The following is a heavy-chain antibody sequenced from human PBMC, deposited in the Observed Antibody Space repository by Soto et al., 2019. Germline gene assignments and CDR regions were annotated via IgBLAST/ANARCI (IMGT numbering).Heavy chain of an antibody. CDR3: PKDPSPEYNDSSGYLEY. Sequence: TLRLSCAASGFTFDDYAMLWVLPAPGSGLGWVPGSSWSSGTIGYGDSVKGRFTISRDNAKNSLYLHLNSLRAEATALYYFPKDPSPEYNDSSGYLEYCGQGTLVTVSS. J-gene: IGHJ4*02. V-gene: IGHV3-9*01. CDR2: SSWSSGTI. D-gene: IGHD3-22*01. CDR1: GFTFDDYA.